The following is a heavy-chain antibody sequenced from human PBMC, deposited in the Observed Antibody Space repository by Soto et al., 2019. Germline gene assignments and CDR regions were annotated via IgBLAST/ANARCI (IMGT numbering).Heavy chain of an antibody. V-gene: IGHV1-18*01. CDR2: ISAYNGNT. CDR3: ARDSYCISTSWYASYYYYGMDV. CDR1: GYTFTSYG. J-gene: IGHJ6*02. D-gene: IGHD2-2*01. Sequence: QVQQVQSGAEVKKPGASVKVSCKASGYTFTSYGISWVRQAPGQGLEWMGWISAYNGNTNYAQKLQGRVTMTTDTSTSTAYMELRSLRSDDTAVYYCARDSYCISTSWYASYYYYGMDVWGQGTTVTVSS.